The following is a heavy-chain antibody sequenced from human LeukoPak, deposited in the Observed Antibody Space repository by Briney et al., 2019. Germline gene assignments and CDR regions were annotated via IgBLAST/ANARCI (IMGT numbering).Heavy chain of an antibody. V-gene: IGHV4-39*07. J-gene: IGHJ5*02. D-gene: IGHD3-10*01. CDR3: ARDRYGSGSYSPPHPPGFAP. CDR1: GGSISSNNYC. Sequence: PSETLSLTCTVSGGSISSNNYCWGWIRQPPGKGLEWIGNIYYSGSTYYNPSLKSRVTISVDTSKNQFSLKLSSVTAADTAVYYGARDRYGSGSYSPPHPPGFAPWGQGTLVTVS. CDR2: IYYSGST.